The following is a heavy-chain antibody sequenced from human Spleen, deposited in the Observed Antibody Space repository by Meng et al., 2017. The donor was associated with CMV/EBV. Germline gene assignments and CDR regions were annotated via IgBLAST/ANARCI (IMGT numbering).Heavy chain of an antibody. V-gene: IGHV3-72*01. CDR3: ARSGILTGYYSQDY. CDR2: TRNKANSHTT. D-gene: IGHD3-9*01. Sequence: GFVLLDHYMGWFRQAPGRGLEWVGRTRNKANSHTTEYAASVQGRFIISRDDSKNALYLQMNSLETEDTAVYYCARSGILTGYYSQDYWGQGTLVTVSS. J-gene: IGHJ4*02. CDR1: GFVLLDHY.